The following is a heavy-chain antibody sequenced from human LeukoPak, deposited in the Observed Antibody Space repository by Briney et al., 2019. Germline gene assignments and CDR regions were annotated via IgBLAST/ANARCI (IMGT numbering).Heavy chain of an antibody. D-gene: IGHD6-13*01. CDR1: GYTFTCYY. V-gene: IGHV1-2*02. CDR3: AREREAAGNCDWFDP. Sequence: ASGKVSCKASGYTFTCYYMHWVRQAPGQGLEWMGWINPNSGGTNYAQRFQGRVTMTRDASISTAYMELSRLRSDDTAVYYCAREREAAGNCDWFDPWGQGTLVTVSS. J-gene: IGHJ5*02. CDR2: INPNSGGT.